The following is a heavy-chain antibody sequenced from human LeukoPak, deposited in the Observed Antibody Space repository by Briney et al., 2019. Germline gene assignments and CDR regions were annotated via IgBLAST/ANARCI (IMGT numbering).Heavy chain of an antibody. V-gene: IGHV4-59*01. D-gene: IGHD3-3*01. CDR3: ARVPRSLEWSPTKFYFDY. J-gene: IGHJ4*02. CDR1: GGSISSYY. Sequence: NPSETLSLTCTVSGGSISSYYWTWIRQSPGKGLEWIGFFHHSGSTNYNPSFKSRVTISADTSNNHFSLRLTSVTAADTAVYYCARVPRSLEWSPTKFYFDYWGRGTLVTVSS. CDR2: FHHSGST.